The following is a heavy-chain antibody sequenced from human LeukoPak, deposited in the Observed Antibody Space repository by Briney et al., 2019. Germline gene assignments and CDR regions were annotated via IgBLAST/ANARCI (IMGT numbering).Heavy chain of an antibody. Sequence: PGGSLRLSCAASGFXFSSYSINWVRQAPGKGLEWVSSISSSSSYIFYADSVKGRFTISRDNAKSSLYLQMNSLRAEDTAVYYCTQRGSASYFDYWGQGILVTVSS. CDR2: ISSSSSYI. D-gene: IGHD3-16*01. CDR3: TQRGSASYFDY. V-gene: IGHV3-21*01. CDR1: GFXFSSYS. J-gene: IGHJ4*02.